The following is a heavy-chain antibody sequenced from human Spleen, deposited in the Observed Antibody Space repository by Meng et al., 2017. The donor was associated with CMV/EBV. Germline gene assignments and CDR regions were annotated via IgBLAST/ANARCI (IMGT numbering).Heavy chain of an antibody. D-gene: IGHD2-21*02. CDR3: ARLHLYGDNFHGWLDP. J-gene: IGHJ5*02. CDR1: GYPFSSYD. CDR2: INPNTGGA. Sequence: ASVKVSCKASGYPFSSYDINWVRLVPGQGLEWMGRINPNTGGASYAQKFQGRVAMTRDSSISTAYMELSSLRSDDTAVYHCARLHLYGDNFHGWLDPWGQGTLVTVSS. V-gene: IGHV1-2*06.